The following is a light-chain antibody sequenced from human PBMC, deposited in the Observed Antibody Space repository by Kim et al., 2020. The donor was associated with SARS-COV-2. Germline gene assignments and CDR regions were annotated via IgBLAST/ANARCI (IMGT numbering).Light chain of an antibody. CDR3: QQSYSTPRT. V-gene: IGKV1-39*01. Sequence: GDRVTITCRASQNIGSSLNWYQQKPGKAPNLLIYAAATLQSGVPSRFSGSGSGTDFTLTISSLQPEDFATYYCQQSYSTPRTFGPGTKVDIK. J-gene: IGKJ3*01. CDR2: AAA. CDR1: QNIGSS.